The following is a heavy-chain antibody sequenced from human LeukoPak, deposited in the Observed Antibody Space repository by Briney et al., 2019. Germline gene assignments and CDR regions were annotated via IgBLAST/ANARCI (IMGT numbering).Heavy chain of an antibody. Sequence: GGSLRLSCAASGFTFSNYEMHWVRQAPGKGLEWVSYISSSGSDIYYADSVKGRFTISRDNSKNTLYPQMNRLRAEDTAVYYCAKDFSVYNYDSRVLDYWGQGTLVTVSS. CDR1: GFTFSNYE. CDR3: AKDFSVYNYDSRVLDY. D-gene: IGHD3-22*01. J-gene: IGHJ4*02. CDR2: ISSSGSDI. V-gene: IGHV3-48*03.